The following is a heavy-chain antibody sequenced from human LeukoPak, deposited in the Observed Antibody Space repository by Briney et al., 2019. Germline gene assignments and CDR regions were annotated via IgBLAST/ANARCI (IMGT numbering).Heavy chain of an antibody. CDR2: INHSGST. D-gene: IGHD3-3*01. Sequence: SETLSLTCAVYGGSFSGYYWSWIRQPPGKGLEWIGEINHSGSTNYNPSLKSRVTISVDTSKNQFSLKLSSVTAADTAVYYCARDPEGHGYYFDYWGQGALVTVSS. CDR1: GGSFSGYY. CDR3: ARDPEGHGYYFDY. J-gene: IGHJ4*02. V-gene: IGHV4-34*01.